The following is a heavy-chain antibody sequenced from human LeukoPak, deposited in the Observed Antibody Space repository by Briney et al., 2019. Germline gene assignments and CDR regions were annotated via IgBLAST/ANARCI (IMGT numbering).Heavy chain of an antibody. D-gene: IGHD6-13*01. V-gene: IGHV5-51*01. J-gene: IGHJ5*02. Sequence: GESLKISCQGFGYSFTSYWIGWARQMPGEGMEWMGVIYPGDSRIRYNPSFQGQVTISVDKSISTAYLQWVSLRASDSAMYYCACRDLTSTWSFPWGQGTLVTVSS. CDR1: GYSFTSYW. CDR2: IYPGDSRI. CDR3: ACRDLTSTWSFP.